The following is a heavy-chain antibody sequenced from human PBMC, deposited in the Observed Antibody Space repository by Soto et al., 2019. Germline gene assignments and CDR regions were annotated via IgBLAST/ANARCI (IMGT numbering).Heavy chain of an antibody. CDR3: ARHLAAADAFDI. Sequence: QLQLQESGPGLVKPSETLSLTCTVSGGSISSSSYYWGWIRQPPGKGLEWIGSIYYSGSTYYNPSHKSRVPISVDTSKNQYSLKLSSVTAADTAVYYCARHLAAADAFDIWGQGTMVTVSS. J-gene: IGHJ3*02. V-gene: IGHV4-39*01. CDR2: IYYSGST. CDR1: GGSISSSSYY. D-gene: IGHD6-13*01.